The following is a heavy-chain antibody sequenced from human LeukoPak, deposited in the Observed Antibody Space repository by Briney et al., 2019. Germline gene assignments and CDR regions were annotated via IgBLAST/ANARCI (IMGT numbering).Heavy chain of an antibody. V-gene: IGHV1-69*13. J-gene: IGHJ6*02. CDR1: GGTFSSYA. CDR2: IIPIFGTA. D-gene: IGHD3-3*01. Sequence: ASVKVSCKASGGTFSSYAISRVRQAPGQGLEWMGGIIPIFGTANYAQKFQGRVTITADESTSTAYMELSSLRSEDTAVYYCARGPRYTIFGVVTPPYYYYYGMDVWGQGTTVTVSS. CDR3: ARGPRYTIFGVVTPPYYYYYGMDV.